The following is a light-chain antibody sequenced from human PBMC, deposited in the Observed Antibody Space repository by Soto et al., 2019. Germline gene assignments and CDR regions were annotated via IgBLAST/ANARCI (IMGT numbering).Light chain of an antibody. CDR1: QSISSW. CDR2: DAS. CDR3: QQYNSRT. J-gene: IGKJ1*01. Sequence: DIQMTQSPSTLSASVGDRVTITCRASQSISSWLAWYQQKPGKAPKLLIYDASSLESGVPSRFSGSGSGKEFTLTISSLQPDDFATYYCQQYNSRTFGQGTKVEIK. V-gene: IGKV1-5*01.